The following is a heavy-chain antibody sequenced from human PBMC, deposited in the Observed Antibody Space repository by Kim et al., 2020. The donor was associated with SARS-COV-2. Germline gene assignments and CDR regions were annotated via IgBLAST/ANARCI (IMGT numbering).Heavy chain of an antibody. CDR1: GFTFSTYF. Sequence: GGSLRLSCAASGFTFSTYFMSWVRQAPGKGLEWVANINQYESEKYYVDSVKGRFTVSRDNAKNSLYLQMNSLSADDTAVYYCARGWNGDQYGMDVWGQGTTVTVSS. V-gene: IGHV3-7*01. CDR2: INQYESEK. J-gene: IGHJ6*02. CDR3: ARGWNGDQYGMDV. D-gene: IGHD1-1*01.